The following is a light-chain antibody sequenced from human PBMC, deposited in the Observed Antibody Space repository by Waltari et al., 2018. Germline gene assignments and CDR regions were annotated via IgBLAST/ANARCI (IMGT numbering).Light chain of an antibody. CDR2: AAS. CDR3: QQSYSAPPIT. V-gene: IGKV1-39*01. Sequence: DIQMTQSPSSLSASVGYRVTITCRASQSVSNYLNWYQRKPGKAPKLLIYAASTLQSGVPSRFSGSGSGTDFTLTISSLQPGDFATYYCQQSYSAPPITFGQGTRLEIK. J-gene: IGKJ5*01. CDR1: QSVSNY.